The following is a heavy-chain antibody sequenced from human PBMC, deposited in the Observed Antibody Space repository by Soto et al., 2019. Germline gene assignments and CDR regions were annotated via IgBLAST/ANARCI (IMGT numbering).Heavy chain of an antibody. CDR3: AREMIPMILGGMSAMEV. J-gene: IGHJ6*02. V-gene: IGHV3-30*04. Sequence: QVQLVESGGGVVQPERSQRLSCTASKFTFASYVMHWVRQAPGEGLEWVALISFDGTNKYYADSVKGRFTISRDNSKNTMYLQMNSLRPEDTAVYYCAREMIPMILGGMSAMEVWGQGTTVTVS. CDR1: KFTFASYV. D-gene: IGHD3-22*01. CDR2: ISFDGTNK.